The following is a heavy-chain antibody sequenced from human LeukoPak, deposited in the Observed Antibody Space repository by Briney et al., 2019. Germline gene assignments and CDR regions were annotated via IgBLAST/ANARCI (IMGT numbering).Heavy chain of an antibody. V-gene: IGHV1-18*01. D-gene: IGHD4-11*01. CDR2: ISAYNGNT. CDR3: ARAMTTKNWFDP. CDR1: GYTFTSYG. Sequence: ASVKVSCKASGYTFTSYGISWVRQAPGQGLEWMGWISAYNGNTNYAQKLQGRVTKTTDTSTSTAYMELRSLRSDDTAVYYCARAMTTKNWFDPWAREPWSPSPQ. J-gene: IGHJ5*02.